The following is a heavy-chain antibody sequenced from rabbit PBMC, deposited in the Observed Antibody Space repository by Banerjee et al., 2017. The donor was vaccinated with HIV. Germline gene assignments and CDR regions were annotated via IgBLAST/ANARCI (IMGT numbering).Heavy chain of an antibody. CDR3: ARDDYGFNL. D-gene: IGHD2-1*01. V-gene: IGHV1S45*01. Sequence: QEQLEESGGDLVKPEGSLTLTCTASGFSFSSSYWICWVRQAPGKGLEWIACIYVGTSNTYYASWAKGRFTISKTSSTTMTLQMTSLTAADTATYFCARDDYGFNLWGQGTLVT. CDR2: IYVGTSNT. CDR1: GFSFSSSYW. J-gene: IGHJ4*01.